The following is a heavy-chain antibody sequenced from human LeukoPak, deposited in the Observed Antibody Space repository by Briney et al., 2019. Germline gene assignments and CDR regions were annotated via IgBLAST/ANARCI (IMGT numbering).Heavy chain of an antibody. V-gene: IGHV3-33*01. D-gene: IGHD4-23*01. CDR3: ARDLYYYGGNVGE. CDR1: GFTFSSYG. J-gene: IGHJ4*02. CDR2: IYSDGNNK. Sequence: PGGSLRLSCAASGFTFSSYGMHWVRQAPGKGLEWVTVIYSDGNNKFYANSVKGRFTISRDNSKNTVYLQMNSLRVEDTSVYYCARDLYYYGGNVGEWGQGTLVTVSS.